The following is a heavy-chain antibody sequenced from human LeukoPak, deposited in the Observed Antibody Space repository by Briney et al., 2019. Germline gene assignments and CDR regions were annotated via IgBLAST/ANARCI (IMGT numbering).Heavy chain of an antibody. CDR1: GGTFSSYA. D-gene: IGHD4-17*01. V-gene: IGHV1-69*04. CDR3: ASFRVTTVNFDY. CDR2: IIPILGIA. Sequence: SVKVSCKASGGTFSSYAISWVRQAPGQGLEWMGRIIPILGIANYAQKFQGRVTITADKSTSTAYMELSSLRSEDTAVYYCASFRVTTVNFDYWGQGTLVTVSS. J-gene: IGHJ4*02.